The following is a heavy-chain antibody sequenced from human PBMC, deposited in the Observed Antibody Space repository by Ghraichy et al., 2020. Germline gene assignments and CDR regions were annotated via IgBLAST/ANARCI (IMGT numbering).Heavy chain of an antibody. CDR3: ASYYSSGLD. CDR1: GFTFSSYS. Sequence: GESLNISCAASGFTFSSYSMNWVRQAPGKGLEWVSYISSSSSTIYYADSVKGRFTISRDNAKNSLYLQMNSLRAEDTAVYYCASYYSSGLDWGQGTLVTVSS. D-gene: IGHD6-19*01. J-gene: IGHJ1*01. V-gene: IGHV3-48*01. CDR2: ISSSSSTI.